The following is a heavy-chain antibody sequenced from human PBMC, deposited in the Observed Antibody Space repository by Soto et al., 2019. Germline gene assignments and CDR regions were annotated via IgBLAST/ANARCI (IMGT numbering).Heavy chain of an antibody. CDR1: GGSISSGSHY. V-gene: IGHV4-31*03. D-gene: IGHD5-12*01. CDR3: ARRASGYDAYAFDI. J-gene: IGHJ3*02. CDR2: IYYSGST. Sequence: QVQLQESGPGLVKPSQTQSLTCSVSGGSISSGSHYWSWIRQHPGKGLEWIGYIYYSGSTYYNPSLTSRLTISVDTSKNQFSLKLSSVTAADTAVYYCARRASGYDAYAFDIWGQGTMVTVSS.